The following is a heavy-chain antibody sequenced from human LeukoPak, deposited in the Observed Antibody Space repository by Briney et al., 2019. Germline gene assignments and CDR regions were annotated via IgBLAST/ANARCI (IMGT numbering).Heavy chain of an antibody. J-gene: IGHJ3*01. D-gene: IGHD5/OR15-5a*01. CDR2: IYYTGST. CDR3: ARDSPPINGVYVDAFDL. CDR1: GGSISSYY. Sequence: SETLSLTCTVSGGSISSYYWSWIRQPPGKGLEWIGYIYYTGSTDYNPSLESRVTISVDTSKNQFSLNLSYVTAADTAVYYCARDSPPINGVYVDAFDLWGQGTMVTVSS. V-gene: IGHV4-59*01.